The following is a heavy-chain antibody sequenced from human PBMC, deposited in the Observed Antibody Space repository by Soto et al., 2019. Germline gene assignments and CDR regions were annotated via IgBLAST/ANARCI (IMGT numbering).Heavy chain of an antibody. CDR3: ARVYCSGGGCYGIDY. V-gene: IGHV1-46*01. D-gene: IGHD2-15*01. CDR2: INPSGDT. Sequence: QVQLVQSGAEVKKPGASVKISCKASGDTFTSYYMHWVRQAPGQGLEWMGIINPSGDTSYAQKFQGRVTXTXDXSTXPVYMELSSLRSEDTAVYYCARVYCSGGGCYGIDYWGQGTLVTVSS. J-gene: IGHJ4*02. CDR1: GDTFTSYY.